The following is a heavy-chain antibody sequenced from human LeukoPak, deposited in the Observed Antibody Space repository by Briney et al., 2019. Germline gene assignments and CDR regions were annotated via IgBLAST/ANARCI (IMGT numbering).Heavy chain of an antibody. CDR1: GGSISGYF. J-gene: IGHJ3*02. D-gene: IGHD3-10*01. CDR2: MYYTGCT. Sequence: PSETLSLTCTVSGGSISGYFWSWIRQPPGKRPEWIGYMYYTGCTAYNPSLRSRVLVSIDTSNSQFSLSLSSVTPADTAVYYCARERGRITLRRGVIPDAFDIWGQGTMVTASS. V-gene: IGHV4-59*01. CDR3: ARERGRITLRRGVIPDAFDI.